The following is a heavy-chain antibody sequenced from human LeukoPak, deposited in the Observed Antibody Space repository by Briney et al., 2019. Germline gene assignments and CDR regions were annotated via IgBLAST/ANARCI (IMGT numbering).Heavy chain of an antibody. V-gene: IGHV3-43D*03. CDR3: AKDSRGYSGPFDY. CDR1: GFTFDDYA. CDR2: ISWDGGST. D-gene: IGHD5-12*01. J-gene: IGHJ4*02. Sequence: GGSLRLSCAASGFTFDDYAMHWVRQAPGKGLEWVSLISWDGGSTYYADSVKGRFTISRDNSKNSLYLQMNSLRAEDTALYYCAKDSRGYSGPFDYWGQGTLVTVSS.